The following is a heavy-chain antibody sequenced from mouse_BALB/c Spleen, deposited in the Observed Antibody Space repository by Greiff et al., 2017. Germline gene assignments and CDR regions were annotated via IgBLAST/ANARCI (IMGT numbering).Heavy chain of an antibody. Sequence: QVQLKESGPGLVAPSQSLSITCTVSGFSLTSYGVHWVRQPPGKGLEWLGVIWAGGSTNYNSALMSRLSISKDNSKSQVFLKMNSLQTDDTAMYYCAREGNYYGSSYVNYAMDYWGQGTSVTVSS. CDR3: AREGNYYGSSYVNYAMDY. CDR1: GFSLTSYG. D-gene: IGHD1-1*01. CDR2: IWAGGST. J-gene: IGHJ4*01. V-gene: IGHV2-9*02.